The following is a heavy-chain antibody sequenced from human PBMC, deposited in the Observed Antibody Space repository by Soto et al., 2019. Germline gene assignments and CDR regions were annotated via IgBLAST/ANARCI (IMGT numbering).Heavy chain of an antibody. Sequence: QITLKESGPTLVKPTQTLTLTCSFSGFSLTTNGVGVGWIRQPPGKAREWLVFIYWDDDKRYSPSLKNRLTIATDAPNHKVVITMTNMDLVETTKYYCAQRGVLSTQYTWNGGHFDYWGQGILVTVSS. CDR2: IYWDDDK. CDR1: GFSLTTNGVG. V-gene: IGHV2-5*02. CDR3: AQRGVLSTQYTWNGGHFDY. J-gene: IGHJ4*02. D-gene: IGHD1-20*01.